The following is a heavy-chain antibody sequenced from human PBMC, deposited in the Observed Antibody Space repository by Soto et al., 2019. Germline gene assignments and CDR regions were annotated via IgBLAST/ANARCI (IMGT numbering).Heavy chain of an antibody. CDR2: INTGSDNT. Sequence: QVQLVQSGAEVKKPGASVKVSCKASGYTFTTYSMHWVRQAPGQRIEWMGWINTGSDNTKYSQKFQGRVTITRDTSASTAYMELSRLRSEDTAVYYCARDGTAYCGGDCYPDYWGQGTLVTVSS. CDR3: ARDGTAYCGGDCYPDY. CDR1: GYTFTTYS. V-gene: IGHV1-3*04. J-gene: IGHJ4*02. D-gene: IGHD2-21*02.